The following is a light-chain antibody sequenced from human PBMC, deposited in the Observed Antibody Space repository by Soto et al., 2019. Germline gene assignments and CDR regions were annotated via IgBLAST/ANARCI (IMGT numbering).Light chain of an antibody. CDR3: QQYGSSRPT. V-gene: IGKV3-20*01. CDR2: NTS. J-gene: IGKJ1*01. CDR1: QSVSSSS. Sequence: EIVLTQSPGTLSLSPGERATLSCSASQSVSSSSLAWYQQKPGQAPRLLIYNTSSRPTGVPDRFSGSGSETDFTLIISRLEPEDFALYYCQQYGSSRPTFGQGTNVEIK.